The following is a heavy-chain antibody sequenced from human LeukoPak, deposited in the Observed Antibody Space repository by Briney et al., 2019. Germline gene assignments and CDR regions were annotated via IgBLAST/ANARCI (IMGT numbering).Heavy chain of an antibody. Sequence: SETLSLTCAVYGGSFSGYYWSWIRQPPGKGLEWIGEINHSGSTNYNPSLKSRVTTSVDTSKNQFSLKLSSVTAADTAVYYCARGRGRTGPWIGYCSSTSCYTSNWFDPWGQGTLVTVSS. J-gene: IGHJ5*02. CDR3: ARGRGRTGPWIGYCSSTSCYTSNWFDP. CDR1: GGSFSGYY. V-gene: IGHV4-34*01. D-gene: IGHD2-2*02. CDR2: INHSGST.